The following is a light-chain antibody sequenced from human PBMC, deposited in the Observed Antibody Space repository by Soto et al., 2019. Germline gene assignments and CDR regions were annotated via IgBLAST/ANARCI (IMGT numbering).Light chain of an antibody. V-gene: IGLV1-51*01. Sequence: QSVLTQPPSVSATPGQKVTISCSGSSSNIGRHYVSWYQQVPGTAPKVLICDNDKRPSGIPDRFSGSKSGTSATLGITGLQTGDEADYYCGTYDSGLDYWVFGGRTKVTVL. CDR3: GTYDSGLDYWV. J-gene: IGLJ2*01. CDR1: SSNIGRHY. CDR2: DND.